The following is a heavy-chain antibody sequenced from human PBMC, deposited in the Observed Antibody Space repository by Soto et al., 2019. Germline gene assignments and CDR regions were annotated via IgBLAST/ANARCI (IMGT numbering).Heavy chain of an antibody. V-gene: IGHV4-30-2*01. J-gene: IGHJ6*02. Sequence: QLQLQESGPGLVKPSQTLSLTCAVSGGSMNSGSYSWSWIRQPPGKGLEWIGYMYHSGNTYYSPSLESRATISVDRSKNQFSLSLASVTAADTAVYYCARVTPATPYYAMDVWGRGTTVTVSS. CDR2: MYHSGNT. CDR1: GGSMNSGSYS. D-gene: IGHD2-15*01. CDR3: ARVTPATPYYAMDV.